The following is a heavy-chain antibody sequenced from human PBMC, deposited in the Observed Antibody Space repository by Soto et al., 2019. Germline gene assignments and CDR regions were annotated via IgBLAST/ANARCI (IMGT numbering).Heavy chain of an antibody. CDR1: GFTFSTST. CDR3: AAARGAWDYYGMDV. J-gene: IGHJ6*02. V-gene: IGHV1-58*02. D-gene: IGHD3-10*01. Sequence: SVKVSCKASGFTFSTSTIQWVRQARGQRLEWLGWIVVGSAGTSYAQEFQKRVTLTRDMSTSTTYMELSSLRSEDTAMYYCAAARGAWDYYGMDVWGQGTTVTVPS. CDR2: IVVGSAGT.